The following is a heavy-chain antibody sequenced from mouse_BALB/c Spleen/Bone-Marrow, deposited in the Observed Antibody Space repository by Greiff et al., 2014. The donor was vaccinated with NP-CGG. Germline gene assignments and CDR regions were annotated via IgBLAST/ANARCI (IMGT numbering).Heavy chain of an antibody. CDR1: GYTFTRYY. CDR3: ARALTGSWFAY. J-gene: IGHJ3*01. V-gene: IGHV1S56*01. D-gene: IGHD4-1*01. Sequence: SGPELVKPGASVKISCKASGYTFTRYYIHWVKQRPGQGLEWIGWIYPGNVNTKYNEKFKDKATLTAGKSSSTAYMQLSSLTSEDSAVYFCARALTGSWFAYWGQGTLVTVSA. CDR2: IYPGNVNT.